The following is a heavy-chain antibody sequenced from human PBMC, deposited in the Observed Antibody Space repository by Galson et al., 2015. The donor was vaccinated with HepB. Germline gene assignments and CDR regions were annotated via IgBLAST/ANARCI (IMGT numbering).Heavy chain of an antibody. CDR2: GKSRTFGGTA. J-gene: IGHJ4*02. CDR3: TTTVRPEDFVDY. D-gene: IGHD1-14*01. Sequence: SLRLSCAASGFTFSDAWMSWVRQAPGKGLEWVGRGKSRTFGGTADYGTPVKGRFTISRDDSKHTLSLLMNSLKTEDTAVYYCTTTVRPEDFVDYWGQGSLVTISS. V-gene: IGHV3-15*01. CDR1: GFTFSDAW.